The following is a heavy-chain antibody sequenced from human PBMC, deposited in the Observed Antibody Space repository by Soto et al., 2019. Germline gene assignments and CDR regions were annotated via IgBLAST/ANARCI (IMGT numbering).Heavy chain of an antibody. CDR3: AREDLVCSSTSCYAGPGDY. J-gene: IGHJ4*02. Sequence: ASVKVSCKASGYTFTSYGISWVRQAPGQGLEWMGWISAYNGNTNYAQKLQGRVTMTTDTSTSTAYMELRSLRSDDTAVYYCAREDLVCSSTSCYAGPGDYWGQGTLVTSPQ. CDR1: GYTFTSYG. D-gene: IGHD2-2*01. V-gene: IGHV1-18*01. CDR2: ISAYNGNT.